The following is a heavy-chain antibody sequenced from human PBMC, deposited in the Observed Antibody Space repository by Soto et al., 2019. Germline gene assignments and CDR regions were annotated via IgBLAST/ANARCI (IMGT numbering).Heavy chain of an antibody. CDR1: GLPFSEAW. CDR3: TTDEEDNWNDGDFDY. CDR2: IRYKGTT. Sequence: EVHLVESGGGLVKPGGSLRLSCAASGLPFSEAWMSWVRQAPGKGLEWVGRIRYKGTTEYAAPVKDRFTISRDDSQNTVYLQMDSLKTEDTAVYYCTTDEEDNWNDGDFDYWGQGTLVTVSS. D-gene: IGHD1-1*01. J-gene: IGHJ4*02. V-gene: IGHV3-15*01.